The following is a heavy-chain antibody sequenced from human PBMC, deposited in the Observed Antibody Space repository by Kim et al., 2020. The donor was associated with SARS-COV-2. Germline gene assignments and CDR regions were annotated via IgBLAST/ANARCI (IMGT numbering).Heavy chain of an antibody. J-gene: IGHJ5*02. CDR2: IYYSGST. Sequence: SETLSLTCTVSGGSVSSGSYYWSWLRQPPGKGLEWIGYIYYSGSTNYNPSLKSRVTISVNTSKNQFSLKLSSVTAADTAVYYCAREGPDNWFDPWGQGTL. V-gene: IGHV4-61*01. CDR3: AREGPDNWFDP. CDR1: GGSVSSGSYY.